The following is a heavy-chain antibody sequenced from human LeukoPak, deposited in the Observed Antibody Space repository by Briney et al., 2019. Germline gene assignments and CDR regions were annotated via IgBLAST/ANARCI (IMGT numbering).Heavy chain of an antibody. CDR2: ISRSGDNT. V-gene: IGHV3-23*01. J-gene: IGHJ6*02. CDR3: ARGGGMDV. CDR1: GLTFSSYA. Sequence: GASLRLSCAASGLTFSSYAMTWVRQAPGKGLEWVSAISRSGDNTYYADSVKGRFTISRDNSKNTLYLQMNSLRAEDTALYYCARGGGMDVWGQGTTVTVSS.